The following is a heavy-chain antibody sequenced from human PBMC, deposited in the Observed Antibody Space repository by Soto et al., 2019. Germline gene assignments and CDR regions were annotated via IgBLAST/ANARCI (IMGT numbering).Heavy chain of an antibody. D-gene: IGHD3-22*01. V-gene: IGHV1-2*04. CDR3: ARSDYYDSSGYPKGCAFDI. CDR2: INPNSGGT. Sequence: WASVKVSCKASGYTFTGYYMHWVRQAPGQGLEWMGWINPNSGGTNYAQKFQGWVTMTRDTSISTAYMGLSRLRSDDTAVYYCARSDYYDSSGYPKGCAFDIWGQGTMVTVSS. J-gene: IGHJ3*02. CDR1: GYTFTGYY.